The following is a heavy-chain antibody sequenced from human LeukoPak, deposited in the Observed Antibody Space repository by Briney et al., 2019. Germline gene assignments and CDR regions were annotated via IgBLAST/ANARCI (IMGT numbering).Heavy chain of an antibody. Sequence: SETLSLTCTVSGGSISSYYWSWIRQPPGKGLEWIGYIYTSGSTNYNPSLKSRVTISVDTSKNQFSLKLSSVTAADTAVYYCARRAVDTAMVTGGNYYYMDVGGKGTTVTVS. CDR2: IYTSGST. CDR1: GGSISSYY. J-gene: IGHJ6*03. V-gene: IGHV4-4*09. D-gene: IGHD5-18*01. CDR3: ARRAVDTAMVTGGNYYYMDV.